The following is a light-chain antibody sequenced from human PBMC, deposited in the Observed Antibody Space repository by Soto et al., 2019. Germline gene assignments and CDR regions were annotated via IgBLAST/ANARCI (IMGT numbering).Light chain of an antibody. J-gene: IGKJ5*01. CDR1: QSVRSSY. CDR3: QQDGSSPMT. V-gene: IGKV3-20*01. CDR2: GAS. Sequence: SPGTLSLSPGERATLSCRASQSVRSSYLAWYQQKPGQAPRLLIYGASSRATGIPDRFSGSGSGTDFTLTISRLEPEDFAVYYCQQDGSSPMTFGQGTLLEIK.